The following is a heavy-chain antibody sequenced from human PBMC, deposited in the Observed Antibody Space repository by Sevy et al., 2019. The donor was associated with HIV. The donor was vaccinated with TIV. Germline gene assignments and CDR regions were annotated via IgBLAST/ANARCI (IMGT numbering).Heavy chain of an antibody. V-gene: IGHV4-59*08. D-gene: IGHD1-26*01. J-gene: IGHJ4*02. CDR1: GGSITSLY. CDR3: AGENAWGRGYS. Sequence: SETLSLTCTVSGGSITSLYWNWIRQPPGKGLEWITNIYFNGHINYNPSLKSRVTLSLDTSKNQFSLRLSSVTAADTAMYYCAGENAWGRGYSWGQGTLVTVSS. CDR2: IYFNGHI.